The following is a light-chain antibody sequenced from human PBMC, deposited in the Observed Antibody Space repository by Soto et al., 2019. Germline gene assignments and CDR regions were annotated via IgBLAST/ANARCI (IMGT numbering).Light chain of an antibody. J-gene: IGKJ2*01. CDR3: QQYESYPYT. V-gene: IGKV1-16*02. CDR1: QGIDNY. Sequence: DIQMTQSPSSLSASVGDRVTIFCRASQGIDNYLAWFQQKPGKAPKCLIYGASSLQSGVPSKFSGSGFGTDFTLTINSLQPEDFAAYYCQQYESYPYTFGQGTKLEIK. CDR2: GAS.